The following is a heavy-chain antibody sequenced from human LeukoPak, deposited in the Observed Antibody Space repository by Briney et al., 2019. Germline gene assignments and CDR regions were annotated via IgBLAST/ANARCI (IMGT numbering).Heavy chain of an antibody. CDR3: VKGTLYYFQF. J-gene: IGHJ4*02. CDR2: ISGSGGKT. CDR1: GFTFNNFA. Sequence: GGSLRLSCAASGFTFNNFAMTWVRQAPGKGLEWVSTISGSGGKTYYADSVNGRFTISRDNAKNTVSLHMNSLRAEDTALYYCVKGTLYYFQFWGQGTLVTVSS. V-gene: IGHV3-23*01.